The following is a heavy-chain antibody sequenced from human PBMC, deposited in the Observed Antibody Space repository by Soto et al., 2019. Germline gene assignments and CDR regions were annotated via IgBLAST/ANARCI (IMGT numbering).Heavy chain of an antibody. Sequence: GGSLRLSCAASGIVFSSYAMSWVRQAPGKGLEWVSAISGSGGSIYYADSVKGRFTISRDNSKNAIYLQMNSLRAEDTAVYYCTKVGRYIPAAGPDYWGQGTLVTVSS. CDR2: ISGSGGSI. D-gene: IGHD6-13*01. J-gene: IGHJ4*02. CDR1: GIVFSSYA. CDR3: TKVGRYIPAAGPDY. V-gene: IGHV3-23*01.